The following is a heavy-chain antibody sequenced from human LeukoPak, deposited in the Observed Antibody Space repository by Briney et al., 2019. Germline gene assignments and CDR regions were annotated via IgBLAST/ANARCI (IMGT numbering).Heavy chain of an antibody. D-gene: IGHD3-10*01. J-gene: IGHJ4*02. V-gene: IGHV4-34*01. CDR1: GGSFSGYY. CDR2: INHSGST. CDR3: ARGRVLLWFGY. Sequence: SETLSLTCAVYGGSFSGYYWSWIRQPPGKGLEWIGEINHSGSTNYNPSLKSRVTISVDTSKNQFSLKLSSVTAADTAVYYCARGRVLLWFGYWGQGTLVTVSS.